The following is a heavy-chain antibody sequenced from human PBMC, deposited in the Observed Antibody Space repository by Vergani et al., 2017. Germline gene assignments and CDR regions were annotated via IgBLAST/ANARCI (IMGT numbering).Heavy chain of an antibody. V-gene: IGHV3-11*01. J-gene: IGHJ3*02. CDR1: GFTFSDYY. D-gene: IGHD3-16*02. CDR3: AIGAWAHRYSIVPPNAFDI. CDR2: ISSSGSTI. Sequence: QVQLVESGGGLVKPGGSLRLSCAASGFTFSDYYMSWIRQAPGKGLEWVSYISSSGSTIYYADSVKGRFTISRDNAKNSLYLQMNSLRAEDTAVYYCAIGAWAHRYSIVPPNAFDIWGQGTMVTVSS.